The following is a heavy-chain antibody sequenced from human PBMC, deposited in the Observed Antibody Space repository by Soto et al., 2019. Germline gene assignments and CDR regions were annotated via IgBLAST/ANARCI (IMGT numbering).Heavy chain of an antibody. Sequence: ASVKVSCKASGYTFTSYGISLVRQAPGQGLEWMGWINPNNGNTSYAQKFQGRVTMTRNTSISTAYMELSSLRSEDTAVYYCAILTPGLAVDIVATTTFDYWGQGTLVTVSS. CDR3: AILTPGLAVDIVATTTFDY. D-gene: IGHD5-12*01. V-gene: IGHV1-8*02. CDR2: INPNNGNT. J-gene: IGHJ4*02. CDR1: GYTFTSYG.